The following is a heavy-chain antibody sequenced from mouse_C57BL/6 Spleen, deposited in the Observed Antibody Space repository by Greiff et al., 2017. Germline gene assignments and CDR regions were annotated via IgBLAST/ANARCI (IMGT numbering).Heavy chain of an antibody. Sequence: QVQLQQSGPGLVQPSQSLSITCTVSGFSLTSYGVHWVRQSPGKGLEWLGVIWRGGSTDYNAAFMSRLSITKDNSKSQVFFKMNSLQADDTAIYYCAKNNYYGSSYGAMDYWGQGTSVTVSS. J-gene: IGHJ4*01. D-gene: IGHD1-1*01. CDR1: GFSLTSYG. CDR2: IWRGGST. CDR3: AKNNYYGSSYGAMDY. V-gene: IGHV2-5*01.